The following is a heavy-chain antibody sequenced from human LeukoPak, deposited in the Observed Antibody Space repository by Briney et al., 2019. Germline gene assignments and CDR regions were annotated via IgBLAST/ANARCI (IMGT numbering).Heavy chain of an antibody. J-gene: IGHJ4*02. D-gene: IGHD2-15*01. CDR2: ITIRSSYT. CDR3: ARDPIASAASGGDS. CDR1: GFTFSSDS. Sequence: GGSLRLSCAASGFTFSSDSMNWVRQAPGKGLEWVSSITIRSSYTYYADSMKGRFTISRDNAKNSLYLQMNSLRAEDTAIYYCARDPIASAASGGDSWGQGTLVTVSS. V-gene: IGHV3-21*01.